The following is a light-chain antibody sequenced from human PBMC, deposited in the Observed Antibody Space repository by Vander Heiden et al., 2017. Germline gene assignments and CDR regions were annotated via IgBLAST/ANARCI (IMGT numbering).Light chain of an antibody. CDR3: ATSDWSLSGSV. Sequence: SVLPQPPSPSGTPGQRAPIPGSGIGTNYVYWYQQLPGTAPRLLIYNNDQRPSGVADRFSASKSGTTASLPISGLRSEEEADYYCATSDWSLSGSVFGGGTKLTVL. J-gene: IGLJ2*01. CDR1: IGTNY. V-gene: IGLV1-47*02. CDR2: NND.